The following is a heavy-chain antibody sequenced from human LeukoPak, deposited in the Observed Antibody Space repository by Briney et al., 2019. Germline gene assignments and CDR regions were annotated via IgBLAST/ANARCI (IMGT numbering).Heavy chain of an antibody. Sequence: ASVKVSCKASGYTFTSYDINWVRQATGQGLEWMGWMNPNSGNTGYAQKFQGRVTITRNTSISTAYMELSSLRSEDTAVYYCASSDSSGHNWFDPWGQGTLVTVSS. CDR2: MNPNSGNT. V-gene: IGHV1-8*03. D-gene: IGHD6-19*01. CDR3: ASSDSSGHNWFDP. J-gene: IGHJ5*02. CDR1: GYTFTSYD.